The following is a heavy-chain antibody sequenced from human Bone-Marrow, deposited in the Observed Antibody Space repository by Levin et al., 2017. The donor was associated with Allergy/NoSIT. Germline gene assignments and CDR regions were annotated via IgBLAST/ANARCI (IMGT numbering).Heavy chain of an antibody. CDR3: AKMAGYCSGGSCYSKFYYYYYGMDV. Sequence: WGSLRLSCAASGFTFSSYAMSWVRQAPGKGLEWVSAISGSGGSTYYADSVKGRFTISRDNSKNTLYLQMNSLRAEDTAVYYCAKMAGYCSGGSCYSKFYYYYYGMDVWGQGTTVTVSS. CDR2: ISGSGGST. D-gene: IGHD2-15*01. V-gene: IGHV3-23*01. CDR1: GFTFSSYA. J-gene: IGHJ6*02.